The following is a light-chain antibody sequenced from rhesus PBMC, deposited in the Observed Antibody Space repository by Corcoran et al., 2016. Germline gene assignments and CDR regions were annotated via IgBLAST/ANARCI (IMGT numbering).Light chain of an antibody. CDR2: GES. CDR3: QETSNLWT. CDR1: QNVGTY. Sequence: EIVMTQSPATLSLSPGARATLSCRASQNVGTYVAWYQQSPGQSPRLLFDGESIRATGIPDRFSGSGSGTDFSLTISSLEPEDFAVYYCQETSNLWTFGQGTEVELK. V-gene: IGKV3-31*02. J-gene: IGKJ1*01.